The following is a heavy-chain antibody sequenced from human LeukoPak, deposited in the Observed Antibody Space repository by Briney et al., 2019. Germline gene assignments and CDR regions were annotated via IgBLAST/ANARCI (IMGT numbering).Heavy chain of an antibody. CDR2: TNPSSRNR. D-gene: IGHD5-18*01. J-gene: IGHJ4*02. V-gene: IGHV1-8*01. CDR3: ARNPSRSDTYFDL. CDR1: GYTFTDYE. Sequence: AAVTVSCTASGYTFTDYEINWVRQARGQGLEWMGWTNPSSRNRAYAPKFEGRVIMTTDTSTSTAYMELRSLTSEDTAVYYCARNPSRSDTYFDLWGQGTLVTVSS.